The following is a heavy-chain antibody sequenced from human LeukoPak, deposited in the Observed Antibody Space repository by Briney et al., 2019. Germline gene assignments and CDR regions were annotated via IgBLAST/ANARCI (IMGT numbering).Heavy chain of an antibody. D-gene: IGHD2-21*02. V-gene: IGHV7-4-1*02. CDR2: INTNTGNP. J-gene: IGHJ4*02. CDR1: GYTFTSYA. CDR3: ARVVGCGGDCYSGISDY. Sequence: ASVKVSCKASGYTFTSYAMNWVRQAPGQGLEWMGWINTNTGNPTYAQGFTGRFVFSLDTSISTAYLQISSLKAEDTAVYYCARVVGCGGDCYSGISDYWGQGTLVTVSS.